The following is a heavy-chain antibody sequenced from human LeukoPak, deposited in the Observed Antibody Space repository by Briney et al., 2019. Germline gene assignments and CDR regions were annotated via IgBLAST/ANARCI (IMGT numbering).Heavy chain of an antibody. D-gene: IGHD3-3*01. CDR2: INSDGSST. CDR1: GFTFSSYW. Sequence: GGSLRLSCAASGFTFSSYWMHWVRQAPGKGLVWVSRINSDGSSTSYADSVKGRFTISRDNAKNTLYLQMNSLGAEDTAVYYCARGEYDFWSGYYTGGGMDVWGQGTTVTVSS. J-gene: IGHJ6*02. V-gene: IGHV3-74*01. CDR3: ARGEYDFWSGYYTGGGMDV.